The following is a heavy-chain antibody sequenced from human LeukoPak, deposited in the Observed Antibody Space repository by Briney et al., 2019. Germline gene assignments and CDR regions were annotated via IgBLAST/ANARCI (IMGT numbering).Heavy chain of an antibody. CDR1: RGTFSSYA. D-gene: IGHD5-18*01. V-gene: IGHV1-69*13. Sequence: VASVKVSCKASRGTFSSYAISWVRQAPGQGLEWMGGTIPIFGTANYAQKFQGRVTISADESTSTAYMELRSLRSDDTAVYYCARDLIQLWLFDYWGQGTLVTVSS. CDR2: TIPIFGTA. J-gene: IGHJ4*02. CDR3: ARDLIQLWLFDY.